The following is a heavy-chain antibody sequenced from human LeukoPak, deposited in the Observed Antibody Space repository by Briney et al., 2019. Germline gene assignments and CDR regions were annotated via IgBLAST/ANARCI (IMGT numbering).Heavy chain of an antibody. CDR2: INPSGGST. J-gene: IGHJ6*03. D-gene: IGHD2-21*02. V-gene: IGHV1-46*01. CDR3: ASHGGGDSRNWNYYYYMDV. Sequence: ASVKVSCKASGYTFTSYYMHWVRQAPGQGLEWMGIINPSGGSTSYAQKFQGRVTMTRGMSTSTVYMELSSLRSEDTAVYYCASHGGGDSRNWNYYYYMDVWGKGTTVTVSS. CDR1: GYTFTSYY.